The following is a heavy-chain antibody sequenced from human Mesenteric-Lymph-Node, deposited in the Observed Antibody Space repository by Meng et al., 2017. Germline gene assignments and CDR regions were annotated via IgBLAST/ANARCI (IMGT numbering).Heavy chain of an antibody. CDR2: IKEDGSEK. CDR1: GFTFSTCA. D-gene: IGHD3-10*01. CDR3: ARAGLD. Sequence: GESLKISCAASGFTFSTCAMSWVRQAPGKGLEWVAHIKEDGSEKFYVDSVKGRFTTSRDNAKSSLYLQMSSLRAEDTAVYYCARAGLDWGQGTLVTVSS. V-gene: IGHV3-7*03. J-gene: IGHJ4*02.